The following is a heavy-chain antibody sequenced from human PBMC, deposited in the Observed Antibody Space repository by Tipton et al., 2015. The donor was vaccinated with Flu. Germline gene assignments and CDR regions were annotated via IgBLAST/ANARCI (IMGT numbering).Heavy chain of an antibody. Sequence: LRLSCSVSGDSIRSDYFWGWIRQPPGKGLEWIGNVHHAGSTYYNPSLKSRVTMSVDASKNHFSLKLNSVTAADTAVYFCVRRDYSNYVSVPKNWFDSWGQGILVTVSS. V-gene: IGHV4-38-2*01. D-gene: IGHD4-11*01. CDR1: GDSIRSDYF. CDR2: VHHAGST. J-gene: IGHJ5*01. CDR3: VRRDYSNYVSVPKNWFDS.